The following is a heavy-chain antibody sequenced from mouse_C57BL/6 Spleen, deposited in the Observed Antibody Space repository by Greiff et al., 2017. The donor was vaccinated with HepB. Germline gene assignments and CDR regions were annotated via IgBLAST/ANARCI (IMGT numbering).Heavy chain of an antibody. CDR1: GYTFTDYN. J-gene: IGHJ3*01. D-gene: IGHD4-1*01. V-gene: IGHV1-22*01. Sequence: EVKLVESGPELVKPGASVKMSCKASGYTFTDYNMHWVKQSHGKSLEWIGYINPNNGGTSYNQKFKGKATLTVNKSSSTAYMELRSLTSEDSAVYYCARNWDGDAYWGQGTLVTVSA. CDR2: INPNNGGT. CDR3: ARNWDGDAY.